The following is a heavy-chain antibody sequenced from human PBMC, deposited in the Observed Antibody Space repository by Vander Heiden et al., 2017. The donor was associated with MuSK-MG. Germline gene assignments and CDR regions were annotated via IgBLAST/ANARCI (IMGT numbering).Heavy chain of an antibody. CDR3: ARHSMAGGDYFDY. CDR2: MYYSGSA. Sequence: QVQLQQSGPGLVKPSETLSLTCDVSGYFIRSGFYWGWIRQPPGKGLEWIGSMYYSGSAYYNPSLQSRGTISIDTSKNQVSLNLRSVTAADTAVYFCARHSMAGGDYFDYWGQGTLVTVSS. D-gene: IGHD6-25*01. CDR1: GYFIRSGFY. V-gene: IGHV4-38-2*01. J-gene: IGHJ4*02.